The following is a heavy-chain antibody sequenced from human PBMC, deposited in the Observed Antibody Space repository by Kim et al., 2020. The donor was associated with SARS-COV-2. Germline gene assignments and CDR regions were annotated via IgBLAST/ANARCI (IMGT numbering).Heavy chain of an antibody. V-gene: IGHV3-21*01. Sequence: ADSVKGRFTISRDNAKNSLYLQMNSLRAEDTAVYYCARDIEYSSSRPHDYWGQGTLVTVSS. CDR3: ARDIEYSSSRPHDY. J-gene: IGHJ4*02. D-gene: IGHD6-6*01.